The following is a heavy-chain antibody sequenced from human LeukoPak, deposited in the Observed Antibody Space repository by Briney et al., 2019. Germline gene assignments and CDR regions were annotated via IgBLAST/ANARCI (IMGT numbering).Heavy chain of an antibody. J-gene: IGHJ4*02. Sequence: GGSLRLSCAASGFTFSSYWMSWVRQAPGKGLEWVGRIKSKTDGGTTDYAAPVKGRFTISRDDSKNTLYLQMNSLKTEDTAVYYCTTKYCSGGSCYFDYWGQGTLVTVSS. CDR1: GFTFSSYW. CDR3: TTKYCSGGSCYFDY. CDR2: IKSKTDGGTT. V-gene: IGHV3-15*01. D-gene: IGHD2-15*01.